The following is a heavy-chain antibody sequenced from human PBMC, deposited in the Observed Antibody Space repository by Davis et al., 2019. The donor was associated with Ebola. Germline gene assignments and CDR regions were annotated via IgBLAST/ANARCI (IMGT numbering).Heavy chain of an antibody. CDR2: INHSGST. CDR1: GGSFSGYY. D-gene: IGHD3-3*01. CDR3: ARGRYDFWSGYYNGPFDY. V-gene: IGHV4-34*01. J-gene: IGHJ4*02. Sequence: MPSETLSLTCAVYGGSFSGYYWSWIRQPPGKGLEWIGEINHSGSTNYNPSLKSRVTISVDTSKNQFSLKLSSVTAADTAVYYCARGRYDFWSGYYNGPFDYWGQGTLVTVSS.